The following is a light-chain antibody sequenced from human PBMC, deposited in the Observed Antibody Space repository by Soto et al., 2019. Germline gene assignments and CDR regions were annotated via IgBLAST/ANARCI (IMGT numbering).Light chain of an antibody. CDR2: DAY. Sequence: VLTQSPATLSLSPGDRATLSCRASQSVFGDLAWYQHNPGQAPRLLIYDAYKRATGVPARFSGSGSETDFTLSISSREPEDVPVYYCQQRSDSPPLTFGGRTRVDIK. CDR1: QSVFGD. J-gene: IGKJ4*01. CDR3: QQRSDSPPLT. V-gene: IGKV3-11*01.